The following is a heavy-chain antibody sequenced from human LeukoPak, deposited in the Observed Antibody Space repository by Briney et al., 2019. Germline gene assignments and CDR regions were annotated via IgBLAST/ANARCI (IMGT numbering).Heavy chain of an antibody. CDR1: GFSFSNYA. CDR3: AKCTARNSHYPIDS. D-gene: IGHD1-14*01. CDR2: ISGSGGST. J-gene: IGHJ5*01. V-gene: IGHV3-23*01. Sequence: HPGGSLRLPCAASGFSFSNYAMSWVRQAPGKGLERVSGISGSGGSTYYADSVKGRFTISRDNSNNTQYLQMNSLRTADTAVYYCAKCTARNSHYPIDSWGQGTLVTVSS.